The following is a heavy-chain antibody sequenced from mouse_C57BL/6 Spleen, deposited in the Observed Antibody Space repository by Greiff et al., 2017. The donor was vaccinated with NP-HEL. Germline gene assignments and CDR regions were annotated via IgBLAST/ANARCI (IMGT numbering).Heavy chain of an antibody. CDR1: GFNIKDDY. D-gene: IGHD1-1*01. V-gene: IGHV14-4*01. Sequence: VQLQQSGAELVRPGASVKLSCTASGFNIKDDYMHWVKQRPEQGLEWIGWIDPENGDTEYASKFQGKATITADTSSNTAYLQLSSLTSEDTAVYYCTTPTTVVDYAMDYWGQGTSVTVSS. CDR3: TTPTTVVDYAMDY. CDR2: IDPENGDT. J-gene: IGHJ4*01.